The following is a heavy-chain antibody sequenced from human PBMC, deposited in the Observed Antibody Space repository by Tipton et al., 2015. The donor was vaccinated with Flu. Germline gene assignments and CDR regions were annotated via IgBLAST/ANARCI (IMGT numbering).Heavy chain of an antibody. CDR1: GGSISIYY. Sequence: LSLTCTVSGGSISIYYWNWIRQPPGKGLEWVASINQAGSEKLYVDSVKGRFTISRDNAEDSLYLQMNSLRGEDTAVYYCARDGVSAAADYWGQGTLVTVSS. V-gene: IGHV3-7*01. CDR2: INQAGSEK. J-gene: IGHJ4*02. CDR3: ARDGVSAAADY. D-gene: IGHD2-2*01.